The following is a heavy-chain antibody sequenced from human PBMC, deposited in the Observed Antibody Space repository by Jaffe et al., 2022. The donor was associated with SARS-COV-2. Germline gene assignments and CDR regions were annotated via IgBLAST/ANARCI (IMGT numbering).Heavy chain of an antibody. D-gene: IGHD6-13*01. J-gene: IGHJ3*02. Sequence: EGQLVESGGGLVKPGGSLRLSCVASGFAFNNAWMSWVRQAPGKGMEWVGRIRSKPDGGATDYAPPVKGRVTVSRDDSKNILYLQMNGLKTEDTAVYYCTRYSSTWYGSDSFDMWGQGTMVTVSS. CDR1: GFAFNNAW. CDR3: TRYSSTWYGSDSFDM. CDR2: IRSKPDGGAT. V-gene: IGHV3-15*01.